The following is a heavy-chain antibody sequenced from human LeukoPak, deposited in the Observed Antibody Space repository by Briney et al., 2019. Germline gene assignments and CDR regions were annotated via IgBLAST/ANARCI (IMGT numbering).Heavy chain of an antibody. J-gene: IGHJ4*02. CDR3: ARVGAGYCSGGSCRKFDY. Sequence: SETLSLTCAVYGGSFSGYYWSWIHQPPGKGLEWIGEINHSGSTNYNPSLKSRVTISVDTSKNQFSLKLSSVTAADTAVYYCARVGAGYCSGGSCRKFDYWGQGTLVTVSS. V-gene: IGHV4-34*01. CDR1: GGSFSGYY. CDR2: INHSGST. D-gene: IGHD2-15*01.